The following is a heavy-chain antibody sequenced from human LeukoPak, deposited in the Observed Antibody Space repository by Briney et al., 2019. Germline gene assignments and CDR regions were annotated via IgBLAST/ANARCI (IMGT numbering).Heavy chain of an antibody. D-gene: IGHD3-9*01. V-gene: IGHV3-33*01. J-gene: IGHJ6*03. CDR2: IWYDGSNK. Sequence: GGSLRLSCAASGFTFSSYGMHWVRQAPGKGLEWVAVIWYDGSNKYYADSVQGRFTISRGNSKNTLCLQMNSLRAEDTAVYYCARLYYDILTGYYRGYYYYYMDVWGKGTTVTVSS. CDR1: GFTFSSYG. CDR3: ARLYYDILTGYYRGYYYYYMDV.